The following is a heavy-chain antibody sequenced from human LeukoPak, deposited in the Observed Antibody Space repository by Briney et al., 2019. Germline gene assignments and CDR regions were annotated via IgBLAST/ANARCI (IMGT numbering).Heavy chain of an antibody. CDR2: ISSSSSYI. D-gene: IGHD3-22*01. CDR3: ARATNYYDSSGYYFSPVNDY. J-gene: IGHJ4*02. CDR1: GFTFSLYS. Sequence: PGGSLRLSCAASGFTFSLYSMNWVRQAPGKGLEWVSSISSSSSYIYYADSLKGRFTISRDNAENSLYLQMNSLRAEDTAVYYCARATNYYDSSGYYFSPVNDYWGQGTLVTVSS. V-gene: IGHV3-21*01.